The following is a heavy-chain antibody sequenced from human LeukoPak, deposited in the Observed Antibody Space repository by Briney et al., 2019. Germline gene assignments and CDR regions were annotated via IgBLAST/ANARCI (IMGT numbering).Heavy chain of an antibody. V-gene: IGHV4-34*01. CDR1: GGSFSGYY. D-gene: IGHD3-3*01. J-gene: IGHJ4*02. Sequence: SETLSLTCAVYGGSFSGYYWSWIRQPPGKGLEWIGEMNHSGSTNYNPSLKSRVTISVDTSKNQFSLKLSSVTAADTAVYYCARRGVEWLTLIDYWGQGTLVTVSS. CDR3: ARRGVEWLTLIDY. CDR2: MNHSGST.